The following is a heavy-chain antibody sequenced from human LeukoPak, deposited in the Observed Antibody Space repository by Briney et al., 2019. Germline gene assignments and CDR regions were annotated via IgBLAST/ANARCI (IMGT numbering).Heavy chain of an antibody. J-gene: IGHJ4*02. D-gene: IGHD6-25*01. V-gene: IGHV3-43D*04. Sequence: TGGALRLSCAASGFTFDDYAMHWVRQAPGKGLEWVSLISWDGGSTYYADSVKGRFTISRDNSKNSLYLQMNSLRAEDTALYYCAKWGDYSSEGVDYRGQGTLVTVSS. CDR1: GFTFDDYA. CDR2: ISWDGGST. CDR3: AKWGDYSSEGVDY.